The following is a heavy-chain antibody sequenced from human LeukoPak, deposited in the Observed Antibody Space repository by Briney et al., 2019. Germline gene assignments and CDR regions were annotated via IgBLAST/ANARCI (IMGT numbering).Heavy chain of an antibody. V-gene: IGHV5-51*01. CDR1: GYNFASYW. CDR2: IFPGDSRT. J-gene: IGHJ5*02. Sequence: PGESLKISCEGSGYNFASYWIGWVRQMPGKGLEWMAIIFPGDSRTIYSPSFRGQVTISADKSISTAYLQWNSLKASDTAMYYCARAYNGNYCWWFDPRGQGTLVTVSS. D-gene: IGHD1-26*01. CDR3: ARAYNGNYCWWFDP.